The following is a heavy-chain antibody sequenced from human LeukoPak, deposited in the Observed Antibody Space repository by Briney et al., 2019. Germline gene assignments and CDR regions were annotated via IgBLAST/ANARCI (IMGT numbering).Heavy chain of an antibody. D-gene: IGHD6-19*01. J-gene: IGHJ4*02. CDR2: IYYSGST. CDR3: ARHTAYSSLLDY. V-gene: IGHV4-59*08. CDR1: GGSISSYY. Sequence: SETLSLTCTVSGGSISSYYWSWIRHPPGKGLEWIGHIYYSGSTNYNPSLKSRVTISVDTSKNQFSLKLSSVTAADTAVYYCARHTAYSSLLDYWGQGTLVTVSS.